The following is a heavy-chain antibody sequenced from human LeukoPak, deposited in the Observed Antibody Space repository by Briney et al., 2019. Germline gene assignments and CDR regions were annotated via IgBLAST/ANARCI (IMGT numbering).Heavy chain of an antibody. CDR2: IIPILGIA. V-gene: IGHV1-69*04. CDR1: GGTFSSYT. J-gene: IGHJ4*02. Sequence: SVKVSCKASGGTFSSYTISWVRQAPGQGLEWMGRIIPILGIANYAQKFQGRVTITADKSTSTAYMELSSLRSKDTAVYYCAREVVADPFDYWGQGTLVTVSS. D-gene: IGHD2-15*01. CDR3: AREVVADPFDY.